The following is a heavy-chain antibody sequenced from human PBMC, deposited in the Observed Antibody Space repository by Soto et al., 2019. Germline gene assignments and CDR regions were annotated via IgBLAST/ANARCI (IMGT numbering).Heavy chain of an antibody. CDR1: GYSFTTYG. J-gene: IGHJ6*02. Sequence: QVQLVQSGGEVKKPGASVKVSCKTSGYSFTTYGISWVRQAPGQGLEWMGWISAYNGNTNYAQKLQGRVTMTTDTSTSTAYMELRSLRSDDTAAYYCAREGPAPYYYYGMDVWDQGSTVTVSS. V-gene: IGHV1-18*01. CDR3: AREGPAPYYYYGMDV. CDR2: ISAYNGNT.